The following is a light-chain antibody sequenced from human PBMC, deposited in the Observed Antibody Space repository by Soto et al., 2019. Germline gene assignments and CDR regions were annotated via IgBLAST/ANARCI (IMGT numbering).Light chain of an antibody. CDR3: QQYGSSPRT. Sequence: EIVLTQSPGTLSLSPGERATLSCRASQSVSSSYLAWYQQKPGQAPRLLIYGASSRATGIPARFSGSGSGTDVTLTISRLEPEDFAVYYGQQYGSSPRTFGQGTKVGIK. CDR2: GAS. V-gene: IGKV3-20*01. J-gene: IGKJ1*01. CDR1: QSVSSSY.